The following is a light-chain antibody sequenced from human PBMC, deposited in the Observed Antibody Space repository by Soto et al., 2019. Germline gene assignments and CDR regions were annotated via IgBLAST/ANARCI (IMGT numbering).Light chain of an antibody. CDR1: QSVATSQ. V-gene: IGKV3-20*01. CDR2: GAS. CDR3: QQFASSPRP. J-gene: IGKJ1*01. Sequence: EIVLTQSPGTLSLSPGERATLFCRASQSVATSQLAWYQQKPGQAPRLLIGASSRATGVPDRFIASGSGTDFTLNISRLEPEDFAVYYCQQFASSPRPFGRGTTVEMK.